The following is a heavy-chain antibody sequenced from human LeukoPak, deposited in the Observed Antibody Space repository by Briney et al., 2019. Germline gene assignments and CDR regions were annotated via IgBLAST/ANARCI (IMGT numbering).Heavy chain of an antibody. V-gene: IGHV4-30-2*01. D-gene: IGHD3-10*01. CDR3: ARGITMVRGVINRQYNWFDP. CDR1: GGSISSGGYS. CDR2: IYHSGST. J-gene: IGHJ5*02. Sequence: SQTLSLTCTVSGGSISSGGYSWSWIRQPPGKGLEWIGYIYHSGSTYYNPSLKSRVTISVDRSKNQFSLKLSSVTAADTAVYYCARGITMVRGVINRQYNWFDPWGQGTLVTVSS.